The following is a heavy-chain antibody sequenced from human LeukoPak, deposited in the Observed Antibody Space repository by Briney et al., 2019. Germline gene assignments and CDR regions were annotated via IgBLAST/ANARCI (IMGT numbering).Heavy chain of an antibody. CDR1: GFTFSNYA. D-gene: IGHD4-17*01. V-gene: IGHV3-23*01. Sequence: GGPLRLSCTVFGFTFSNYAMHWVRQAPGKGLEWVSTISGGGDNTYYADSVRDRFTISRDNSNNTLFLLMTSLRAGDTAVYYCAKTTTDYGDYRSCWGLGTLVTVSS. J-gene: IGHJ4*02. CDR2: ISGGGDNT. CDR3: AKTTTDYGDYRSC.